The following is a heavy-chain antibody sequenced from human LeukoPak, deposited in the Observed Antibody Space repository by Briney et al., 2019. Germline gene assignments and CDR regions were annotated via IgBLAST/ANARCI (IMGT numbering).Heavy chain of an antibody. CDR3: ARIGPILGAAWVDY. J-gene: IGHJ4*02. D-gene: IGHD3-3*02. V-gene: IGHV4-28*01. CDR2: IFYAGST. CDR1: GYSISSNHW. Sequence: SDTLSLTCAVSGYSISSNHWGGWIRQPPGKGLEWIGYIFYAGSTYYNPSFKSRVTMSVDTSKKQFSLRLSSVTAVDTAVYYCARIGPILGAAWVDYWGQGTLVSVSS.